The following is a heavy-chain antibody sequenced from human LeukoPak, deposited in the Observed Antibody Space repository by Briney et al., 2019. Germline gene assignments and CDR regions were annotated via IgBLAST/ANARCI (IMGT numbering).Heavy chain of an antibody. Sequence: GGSLRLSCAASGSTFSRDAMHWVRQSPGKGLQYLSAISNNGGTTYYADSAKGRFTISRDNSKNTLYLQMRSLRLEDTAVYYCLIWSGPWGQGTLVTVSS. CDR2: ISNNGGTT. J-gene: IGHJ4*02. CDR1: GSTFSRDA. V-gene: IGHV3-64D*09. CDR3: LIWSGP. D-gene: IGHD3-3*01.